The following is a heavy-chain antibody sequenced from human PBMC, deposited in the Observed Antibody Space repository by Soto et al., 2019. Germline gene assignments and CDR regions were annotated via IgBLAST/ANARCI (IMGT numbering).Heavy chain of an antibody. D-gene: IGHD4-4*01. CDR1: GGSISSGGHY. V-gene: IGHV4-31*03. CDR2: IYYSGST. Sequence: QVQLQESGPGLVKPSQTLSLTCTVSGGSISSGGHYWNWIRQHPGKGLEWIGYIYYSGSTYYNPSLKIRVTISVDTSKNQFSLNLSSVTAADTAVYYCARDQAYDYTSPGDYYYYGMDVWGQGTTVTVSS. J-gene: IGHJ6*02. CDR3: ARDQAYDYTSPGDYYYYGMDV.